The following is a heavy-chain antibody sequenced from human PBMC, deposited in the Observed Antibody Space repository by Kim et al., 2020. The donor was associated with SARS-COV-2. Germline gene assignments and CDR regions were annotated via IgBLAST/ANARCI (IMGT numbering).Heavy chain of an antibody. J-gene: IGHJ1*01. CDR2: INTDGSAT. D-gene: IGHD1-1*01. CDR3: ARVEYWNSVRY. CDR1: GFSFSSHW. V-gene: IGHV3-74*01. Sequence: GGSLRLSCEASGFSFSSHWMHWVRQAPGERLVWVSRINTDGSATDYADSVRGRFTISRDNAKYTLYLHMNILTADDTAVYYCARVEYWNSVRYWGQGALGNVSS.